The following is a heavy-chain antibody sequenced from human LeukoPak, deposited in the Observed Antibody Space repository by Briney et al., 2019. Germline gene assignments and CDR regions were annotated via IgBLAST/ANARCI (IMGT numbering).Heavy chain of an antibody. D-gene: IGHD4-11*01. CDR1: GYTFTGYY. Sequence: ASVKVSCKASGYTFTGYYMHWVRQAPGQGLEWMGIINPSGGSRSCAQKFQGRVTMTRDMSTSTVYMELSSLRSEDTAMYYCARENSMSAFDIWGQGTMVTVSS. V-gene: IGHV1-46*01. J-gene: IGHJ3*02. CDR2: INPSGGSR. CDR3: ARENSMSAFDI.